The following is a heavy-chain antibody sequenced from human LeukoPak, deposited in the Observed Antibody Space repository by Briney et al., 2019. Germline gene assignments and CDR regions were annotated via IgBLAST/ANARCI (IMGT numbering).Heavy chain of an antibody. CDR1: VYTPTEVF. Sequence: GASVKVSCEVSVYTPTEVFMHCGPQAPGKGVECMGGFEPEDGETIYARKFKGRDSMTEDTSTDTAYMELSSLRSEDTAVYYCATSPIVVVPAAISPLDYWGQGNLVTVSS. CDR3: ATSPIVVVPAAISPLDY. D-gene: IGHD2-2*02. V-gene: IGHV1-24*01. CDR2: FEPEDGET. J-gene: IGHJ4*02.